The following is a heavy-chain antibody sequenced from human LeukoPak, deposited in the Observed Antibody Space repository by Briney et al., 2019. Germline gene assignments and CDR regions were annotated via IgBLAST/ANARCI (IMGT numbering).Heavy chain of an antibody. CDR3: ARSFSLGFGGGY. CDR1: GYTFTSYG. CDR2: VSAYNGNT. V-gene: IGHV1-18*01. J-gene: IGHJ4*02. Sequence: APVKVSCKASGYTFTSYGISWVRQAPGQGLEWMGWVSAYNGNTNYAQKLQGRVTMTTDTSTSTAYMELRSLKSDDSAVYYCARSFSLGFGGGYWGQGTLVTVSS. D-gene: IGHD3-10*01.